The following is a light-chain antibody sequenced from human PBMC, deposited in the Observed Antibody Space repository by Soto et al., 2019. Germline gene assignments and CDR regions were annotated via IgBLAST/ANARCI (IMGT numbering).Light chain of an antibody. CDR1: SSDVGGYNY. Sequence: QSALTQPASVSGSPGQSITISCTGTSSDVGGYNYVSWYQQHPGKAPKLMISNVGDRPSGVSNRFSGSKSGNTASLTISGLQTEDKADYYCSSYTSSSTVVFGGGTKLTVL. CDR3: SSYTSSSTVV. CDR2: NVG. J-gene: IGLJ3*02. V-gene: IGLV2-14*03.